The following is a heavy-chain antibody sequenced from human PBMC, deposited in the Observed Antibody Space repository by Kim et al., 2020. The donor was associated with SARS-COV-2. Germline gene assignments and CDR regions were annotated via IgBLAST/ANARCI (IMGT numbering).Heavy chain of an antibody. CDR2: IIPILGIA. Sequence: SVKVSCKASGGTFSSYAISWVRQAPGQGLEWMGRIIPILGIANYAQKFQGRVTITADKSTSTAYMELSSLRSEDTAVYYCARGSVGATDLFDYWGQGTLVTVSS. CDR3: ARGSVGATDLFDY. V-gene: IGHV1-69*04. CDR1: GGTFSSYA. D-gene: IGHD1-26*01. J-gene: IGHJ4*02.